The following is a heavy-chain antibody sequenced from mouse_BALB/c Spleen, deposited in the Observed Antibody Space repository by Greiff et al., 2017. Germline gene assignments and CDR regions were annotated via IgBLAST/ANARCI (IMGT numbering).Heavy chain of an antibody. CDR3: ARHWGYGNNYAMDY. V-gene: IGHV5-12-1*01. D-gene: IGHD2-10*02. J-gene: IGHJ4*01. CDR1: GFAFSSYD. Sequence: EVKVVESGGGLVKPGGSLKLSCAASGFAFSSYDMSWVRQTPEKRLEWVAYISSGGGSTYYPDTVKGRFTISRDNAKNTLYLQMSSLKSEDTAMYYCARHWGYGNNYAMDYWGQGTSVTVSS. CDR2: ISSGGGST.